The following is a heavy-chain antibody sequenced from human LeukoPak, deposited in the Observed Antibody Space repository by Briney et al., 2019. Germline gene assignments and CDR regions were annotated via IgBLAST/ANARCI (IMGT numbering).Heavy chain of an antibody. D-gene: IGHD2-8*01. CDR2: INPNSGGT. Sequence: ASVKVSCKASGYTFTGYYMHWVRQAPGQGLEWMGWINPNSGGTNYAQKFQGRVTMTRDTSISTAYMELSRLRSDDTAVYYCARGNLGYCTNGVCYKGYVDYWGQGTLVTVSS. V-gene: IGHV1-2*02. CDR1: GYTFTGYY. CDR3: ARGNLGYCTNGVCYKGYVDY. J-gene: IGHJ4*02.